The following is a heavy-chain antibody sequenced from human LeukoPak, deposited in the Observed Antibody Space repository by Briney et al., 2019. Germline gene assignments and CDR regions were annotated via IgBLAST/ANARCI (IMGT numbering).Heavy chain of an antibody. CDR2: IYHSGST. V-gene: IGHV4-30-2*01. CDR3: ARAGVDFDSQLYGMDV. Sequence: SETLSLTCAVSGGSISSGGYSWSWIRQPPGKGLEWIGYIYHSGSTYYNPSLKSRVTISVDRSKNQFSLKLSSVTAADTAVYYCARAGVDFDSQLYGMDVWGQGTTVTVSS. J-gene: IGHJ6*02. CDR1: GGSISSGGYS. D-gene: IGHD3-9*01.